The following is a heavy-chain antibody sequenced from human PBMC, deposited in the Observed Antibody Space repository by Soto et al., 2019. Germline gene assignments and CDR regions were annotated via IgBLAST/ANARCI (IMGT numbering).Heavy chain of an antibody. J-gene: IGHJ4*02. D-gene: IGHD7-27*01. CDR3: AKETQANLGTGGFVF. CDR1: GFTFDDYA. Sequence: EVQLVESGGGLTQPGRSLRLSCAASGFTFDDYAMHWVRQAPGKGLEWVSGVSWNSGSVDYADSVKGRFTISRDNAKNSLYLQINSLRTEDTALYYCAKETQANLGTGGFVFWGQGTLVTVSS. V-gene: IGHV3-9*01. CDR2: VSWNSGSV.